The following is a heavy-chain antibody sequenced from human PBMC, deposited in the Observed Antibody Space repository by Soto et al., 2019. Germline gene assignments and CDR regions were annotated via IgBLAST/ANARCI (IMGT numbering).Heavy chain of an antibody. Sequence: QVQLQESGPGLVKPSETLSLTCTVSGGSISSYYWSWIRQPPGKGLEWIGYIYYSGSTNYNPSLKSRVTISVDTSKNQFSLKLSSVTAADTAVYYCARHSGSGYPPYFQHWGQGTLVTVSS. CDR1: GGSISSYY. CDR2: IYYSGST. V-gene: IGHV4-59*01. CDR3: ARHSGSGYPPYFQH. D-gene: IGHD3-22*01. J-gene: IGHJ1*01.